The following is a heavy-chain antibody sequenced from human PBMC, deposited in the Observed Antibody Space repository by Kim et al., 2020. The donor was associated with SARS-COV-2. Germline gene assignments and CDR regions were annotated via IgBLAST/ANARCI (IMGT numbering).Heavy chain of an antibody. CDR1: GFTVSTYY. D-gene: IGHD4-17*01. Sequence: GGSLRLSCAASGFTVSTYYMNWVRQAPGKGLEWVSVVFSDGGTYYADSVRGRFTISRDNSKNTVYLQMSSLRVEDTAMYYCTRDHGYGGNSVHMWGQGTLVTVSS. V-gene: IGHV3-53*01. J-gene: IGHJ4*02. CDR3: TRDHGYGGNSVHM. CDR2: VFSDGGT.